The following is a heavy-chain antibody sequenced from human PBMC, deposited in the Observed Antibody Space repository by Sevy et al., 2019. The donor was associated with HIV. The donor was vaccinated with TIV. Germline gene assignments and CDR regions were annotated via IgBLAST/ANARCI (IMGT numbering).Heavy chain of an antibody. J-gene: IGHJ4*02. CDR2: IYSGGST. V-gene: IGHV3-53*01. CDR3: ARGSHGYDYAWGSYYFDY. D-gene: IGHD3-16*01. Sequence: GGSLRLSCAASGFTVSSNYMSWVRQAPGKGLEWVSVIYSGGSTYYADSVKGRFTISRDNSKNTLYLQMNSLRAEDTAVYYCARGSHGYDYAWGSYYFDYWGQGTLVTVSS. CDR1: GFTVSSNY.